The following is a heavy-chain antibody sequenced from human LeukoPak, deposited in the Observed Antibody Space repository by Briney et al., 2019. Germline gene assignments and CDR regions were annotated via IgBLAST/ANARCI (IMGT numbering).Heavy chain of an antibody. V-gene: IGHV1-2*06. CDR3: ASWAGGLWGVPLYDY. J-gene: IGHJ4*02. CDR1: GYTFIGHY. D-gene: IGHD3-10*01. CDR2: INPFTRYT. Sequence: ASVKVSCKASGYTFIGHYMHWVRQAPGQGLEWMGRINPFTRYTNYAQTFQGRVTMTTDTSISTAYMEMSRLRSDDTAVYYCASWAGGLWGVPLYDYWGQGSLVTVSS.